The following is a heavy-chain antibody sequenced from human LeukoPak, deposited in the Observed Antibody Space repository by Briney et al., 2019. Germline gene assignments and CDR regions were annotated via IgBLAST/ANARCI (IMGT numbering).Heavy chain of an antibody. CDR1: GGSISSYY. V-gene: IGHV4-4*09. CDR3: ARWVRAARGYWYFDL. J-gene: IGHJ2*01. Sequence: PSETLSLTCTVSGGSISSYYWSWIRQPPGKGLEWIGYIYTSGRTNYNPSLKSRVTISVDTSKNQFSLKLSSVTAADTAVYYCARWVRAARGYWYFDLWGRGTLVTVSS. D-gene: IGHD2-15*01. CDR2: IYTSGRT.